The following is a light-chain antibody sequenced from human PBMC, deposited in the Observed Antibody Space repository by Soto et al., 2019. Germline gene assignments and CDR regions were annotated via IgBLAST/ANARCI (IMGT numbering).Light chain of an antibody. CDR1: QSITSY. Sequence: DIQITQSPSSLSASVGDRVTITCRASQSITSYLNWYHQKSGRAPKLLIHSATSLQSGVPSRFSASGSGTDFTLTINSLQPEDLGTYYCQQSHNTPTFGQGTKV. V-gene: IGKV1-39*01. CDR2: SAT. J-gene: IGKJ1*01. CDR3: QQSHNTPT.